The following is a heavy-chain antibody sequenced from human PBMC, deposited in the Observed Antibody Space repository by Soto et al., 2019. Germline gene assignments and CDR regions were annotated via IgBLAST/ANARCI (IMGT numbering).Heavy chain of an antibody. J-gene: IGHJ5*02. Sequence: PSETQSLTCTVSGGSISSSSYYWGWIRQPPGKGLEWIGSIYYSGSTYYNPSLKSRVTISVDTPKNQFSLKLSSVTAADTAVYYCARGGWFDPWGQGTLVTVSS. CDR2: IYYSGST. V-gene: IGHV4-39*01. CDR1: GGSISSSSYY. CDR3: ARGGWFDP.